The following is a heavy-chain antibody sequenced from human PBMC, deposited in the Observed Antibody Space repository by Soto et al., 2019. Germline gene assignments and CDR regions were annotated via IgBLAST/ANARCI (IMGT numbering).Heavy chain of an antibody. Sequence: KPSETLSLTCTVSGGSISSSSYYWGWIRQPPGKGLEWIGSIYYSGSTYYNPSLKSRVTISVDTSKNQFSLKLSSVTAADTAVYYCARSAYSNPYYWGQGTLVTVSS. J-gene: IGHJ4*02. CDR3: ARSAYSNPYY. CDR1: GGSISSSSYY. CDR2: IYYSGST. D-gene: IGHD4-4*01. V-gene: IGHV4-39*01.